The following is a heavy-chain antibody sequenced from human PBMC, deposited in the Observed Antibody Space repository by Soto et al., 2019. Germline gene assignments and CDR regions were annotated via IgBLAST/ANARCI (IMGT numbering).Heavy chain of an antibody. V-gene: IGHV1-69*13. CDR2: ITPIFGTA. J-gene: IGHJ4*02. Sequence: SVKVSCKASGYIFTYFAISWVRQAPGQGLEWMGGITPIFGTANYAQKFQGRVTITADESTSTAYMELSSLRSEDTAVYYCARDRGSDCSSTSCHSFDDYWGQGTLVTVSS. CDR3: ARDRGSDCSSTSCHSFDDY. D-gene: IGHD2-2*01. CDR1: GYIFTYFA.